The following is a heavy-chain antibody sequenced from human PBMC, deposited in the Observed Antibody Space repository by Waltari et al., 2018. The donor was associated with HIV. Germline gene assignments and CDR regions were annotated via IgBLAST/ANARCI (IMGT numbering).Heavy chain of an antibody. CDR2: VFFSGNA. D-gene: IGHD2-2*01. Sequence: QLQLQESGPGLLKPAETLSLKCSVSGGSINSTYFYWGWIRQAPGKGLGWIGSVFFSGNAYFSQSLKSRLSISVDTSDNQFSLRLNFVTAADTAVYYCVRHVPNGFILSWSPGTLVTVSS. CDR1: GGSINSTYFY. V-gene: IGHV4-39*01. J-gene: IGHJ5*02. CDR3: VRHVPNGFILS.